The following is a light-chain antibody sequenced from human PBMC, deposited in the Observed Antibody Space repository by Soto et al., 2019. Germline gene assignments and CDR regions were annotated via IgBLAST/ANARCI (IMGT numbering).Light chain of an antibody. CDR3: LQYNNWPWT. CDR2: GAS. V-gene: IGKV3-15*01. J-gene: IGKJ1*01. Sequence: EIVMTQSPATLSVSPGDGATLSCRASQSVSSNLAWYQHKPGQAPRLLIYGASTRATSFPARFSGSGSGTDFTLTISSLQSEDFAVYYCLQYNNWPWTFGQGTKVDVK. CDR1: QSVSSN.